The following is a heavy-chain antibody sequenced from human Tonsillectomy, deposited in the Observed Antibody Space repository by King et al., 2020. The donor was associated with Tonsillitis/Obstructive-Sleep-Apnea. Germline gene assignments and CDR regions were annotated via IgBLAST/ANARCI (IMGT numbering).Heavy chain of an antibody. V-gene: IGHV2-26*01. Sequence: VTLKESGPVLVKPTETLTLTCTVSGFSLSNARMGVSWIRQPPGKALEWLAHIFSNDEKSYSTSLKSRLTISKDTSKSQVVLTMTNMDPVDTATYYCARLYYYGSGSYYPYPTFFDYWGQGTLVTVSS. CDR3: ARLYYYGSGSYYPYPTFFDY. D-gene: IGHD3-10*01. CDR1: GFSLSNARMG. CDR2: IFSNDEK. J-gene: IGHJ4*02.